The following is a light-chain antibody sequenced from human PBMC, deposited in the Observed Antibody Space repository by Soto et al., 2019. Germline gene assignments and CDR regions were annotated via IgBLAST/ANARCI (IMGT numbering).Light chain of an antibody. CDR1: QNVAHF. CDR3: QQNYSPPPIT. V-gene: IGKV1-39*01. J-gene: IGKJ5*01. CDR2: ATS. Sequence: DIQMTQSPSSLSASVGDRFTITFRASQNVAHFLNWYQQKPGKAPKLLIYATSSLHSGVPSRFSGSGFGTDFTLTISSLQTEDFATYYCQQNYSPPPITFGQGTRL.